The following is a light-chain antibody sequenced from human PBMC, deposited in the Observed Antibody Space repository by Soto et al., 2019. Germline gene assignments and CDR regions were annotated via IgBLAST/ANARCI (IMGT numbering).Light chain of an antibody. CDR3: PQYGSSTRT. V-gene: IGKV3-20*01. CDR1: QSVSRIY. J-gene: IGKJ1*01. Sequence: EIVLTQSPGPLSLSPGERATLSCRVSQSVSRIYLGWYEQTPGQAPRLXMYGASSRETGIRERFSGSGAGPECTLTISRLEPEDVAVDYCPQYGSSTRTFGQGTKVDIK. CDR2: GAS.